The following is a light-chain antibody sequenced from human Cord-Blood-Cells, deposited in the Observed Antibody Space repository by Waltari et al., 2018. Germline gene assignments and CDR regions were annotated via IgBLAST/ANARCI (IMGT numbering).Light chain of an antibody. CDR1: SSDVGGYNY. CDR3: SSYAGSNNLI. V-gene: IGLV2-8*01. J-gene: IGLJ1*01. CDR2: EVS. Sequence: QSALTQPASVSGSPGQSITISCTGTSSDVGGYNYVSWYQQHPGKAPKLMIYEVSKRPSGVPDRFSGSKSGNTAPLTVSGLQAEDEADYYCSSYAGSNNLIFGTGTKVTVL.